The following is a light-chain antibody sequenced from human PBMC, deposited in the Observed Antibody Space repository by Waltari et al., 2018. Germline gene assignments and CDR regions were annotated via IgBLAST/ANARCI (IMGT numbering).Light chain of an antibody. Sequence: QXVXXXXPSASGXXXQRVTISCSGSSANIGSSYLSCSHQLPGTAPKLLIPENNQRPSGVPXRFXGXXSGTSXSLAISGLRSEDEADYYXXTWDDRLXXRVFGXXXXLTVL. CDR2: ENN. CDR3: XTWDDRLXXRV. CDR1: SANIGSSY. V-gene: IGLV1-47*01. J-gene: IGLJ3*02.